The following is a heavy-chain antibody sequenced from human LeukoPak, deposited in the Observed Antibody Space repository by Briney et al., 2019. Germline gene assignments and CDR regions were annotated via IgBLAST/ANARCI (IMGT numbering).Heavy chain of an antibody. CDR3: ASRDFWSGYSYYYGMDV. J-gene: IGHJ6*02. Sequence: GGSLRLSCGDSGFSLSNFWMNWVRPAPGKGLVWVSLINSDGSSTTYADSVKGRFTISRDNAKNSLYLQMNSLRAEDTAVYYCASRDFWSGYSYYYGMDVWGQGTTVTVSS. D-gene: IGHD3-3*01. CDR1: GFSLSNFW. V-gene: IGHV3-74*01. CDR2: INSDGSST.